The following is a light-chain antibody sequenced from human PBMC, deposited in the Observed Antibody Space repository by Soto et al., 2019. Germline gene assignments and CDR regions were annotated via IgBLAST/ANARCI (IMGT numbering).Light chain of an antibody. CDR3: KQYGSSPPVT. J-gene: IGKJ5*01. Sequence: EIVLTQSPGTLSLSPGERATLSCRASQSVSSSYLAWYQQKPGQAPRLLIYGASGRATGIPDRFSGSGSGTDFTLTISRLEPEDCAVYYCKQYGSSPPVTFGQGTRLESK. CDR1: QSVSSSY. V-gene: IGKV3-20*01. CDR2: GAS.